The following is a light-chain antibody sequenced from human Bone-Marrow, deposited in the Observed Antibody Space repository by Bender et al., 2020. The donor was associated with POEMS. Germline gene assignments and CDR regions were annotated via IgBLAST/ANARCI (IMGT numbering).Light chain of an antibody. CDR3: SSFTSRSTLV. V-gene: IGLV2-14*03. J-gene: IGLJ3*02. Sequence: QSVLTQPPSVSGAPGQSITISCTGTSSDIGSYNYVSWYQQHPGKAPKLMIYDVSDRPSGVSNRFSGSKSGNTASLTISGLQAEDEADYYCSSFTSRSTLVFGGGTKLTVL. CDR1: SSDIGSYNY. CDR2: DVS.